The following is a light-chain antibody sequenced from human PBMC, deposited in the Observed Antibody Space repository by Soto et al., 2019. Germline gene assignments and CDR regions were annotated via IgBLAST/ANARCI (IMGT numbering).Light chain of an antibody. CDR3: TSYAGGNNV. CDR1: SSDVGGYNY. Sequence: QSALTQPPSASGSPGQSVTISCTGTSSDVGGYNYVSWYQQHPGKVPKLMVYEVNKRPSGVPDRISGSKSGNTASLTVSGLQAEDEADYYCTSYAGGNNVFGTGTTLTVL. CDR2: EVN. J-gene: IGLJ1*01. V-gene: IGLV2-8*01.